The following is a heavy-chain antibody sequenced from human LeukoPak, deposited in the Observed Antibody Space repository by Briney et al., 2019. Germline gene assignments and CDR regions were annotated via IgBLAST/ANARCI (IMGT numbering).Heavy chain of an antibody. Sequence: PGGSLRLSCAASGFTFSSYWMGWVRQAPGKGLEWVANINQDGSNKYYVDSVKGRFTISRDNAKNSLYLQMNSLRADDTAVYYCARVPVVVVPAGFDYWGQGTLVTVSS. CDR3: ARVPVVVVPAGFDY. J-gene: IGHJ4*02. D-gene: IGHD2-15*01. V-gene: IGHV3-7*04. CDR2: INQDGSNK. CDR1: GFTFSSYW.